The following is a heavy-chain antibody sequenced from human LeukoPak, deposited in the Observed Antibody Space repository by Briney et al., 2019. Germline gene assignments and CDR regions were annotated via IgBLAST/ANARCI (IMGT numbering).Heavy chain of an antibody. CDR1: GFTFSDYE. Sequence: GGSLRLSCAASGFTFSDYEMNWVRQAPGKGLEWVSSISSSSSYIYYADSVKGRFTISRDNAKNSLYLQMNSLRAEDTAVYYCARGLLSYYYYDTQLVFDYWGQGTLVTVSS. CDR2: ISSSSSYI. J-gene: IGHJ4*02. D-gene: IGHD3-22*01. CDR3: ARGLLSYYYYDTQLVFDY. V-gene: IGHV3-21*01.